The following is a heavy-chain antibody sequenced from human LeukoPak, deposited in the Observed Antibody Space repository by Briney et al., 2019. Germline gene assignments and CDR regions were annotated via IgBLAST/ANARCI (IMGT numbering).Heavy chain of an antibody. CDR1: GGSFSGYY. CDR2: NNHSGST. CDR3: ASDPPDYGDYGVLP. J-gene: IGHJ5*02. V-gene: IGHV4-34*01. D-gene: IGHD4-17*01. Sequence: SETLSLTCAVYGGSFSGYYWSWIRQPPGKGLEWIGENNHSGSTNYNPSLKSRVTISVDTSKNQFSLKLSSVTAADTAVYYCASDPPDYGDYGVLPWGQGTLVTVSS.